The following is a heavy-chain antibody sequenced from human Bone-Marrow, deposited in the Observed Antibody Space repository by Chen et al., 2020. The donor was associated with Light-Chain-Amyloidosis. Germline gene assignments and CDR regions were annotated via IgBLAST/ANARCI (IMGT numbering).Heavy chain of an antibody. V-gene: IGHV5-51*01. CDR3: ARRRDGYNFDY. CDR1: GYTFPNYW. Sequence: EXKKPGESLKISCKGSGYTFPNYWIGWVRQMPGKGLEWMGVIYPDDSDARYSPSFEGQVTISADKSITXXXXXWRSXXASDTAMYYCARRRDGYNFDYWGQGTLVTVSS. D-gene: IGHD5-12*01. CDR2: IYPDDSDA. J-gene: IGHJ4*02.